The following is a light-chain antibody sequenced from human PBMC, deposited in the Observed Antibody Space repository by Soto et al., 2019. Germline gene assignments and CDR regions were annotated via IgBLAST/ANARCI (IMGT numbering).Light chain of an antibody. J-gene: IGLJ3*02. Sequence: QAVVTQLPSASASLGASVKLTCTLSRGHSNYGITWHQQQPGKGPRYLMKLTSDGSHSKGDGIPDRFSGSSSGAERYLSISSLQSEDEAVYYCQTWGTGNWVFGGGTQLTVL. CDR3: QTWGTGNWV. CDR2: LTSDGSH. V-gene: IGLV4-69*01. CDR1: RGHSNYG.